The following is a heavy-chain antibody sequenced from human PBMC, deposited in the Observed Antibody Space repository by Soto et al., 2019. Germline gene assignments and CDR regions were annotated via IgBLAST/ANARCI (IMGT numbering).Heavy chain of an antibody. CDR3: AKGWGLYGSYFGGRGMDV. V-gene: IGHV3-23*01. J-gene: IGHJ6*02. D-gene: IGHD1-26*01. Sequence: GGSLRLSCAASGFTFSSYAMSWVRQAPGKGLEWVSAISGSGGSTYYADSVKGRFTISRDNSKNTLYLQMNSLRAEDTAVYYCAKGWGLYGSYFGGRGMDVWGQGTTVTVSS. CDR1: GFTFSSYA. CDR2: ISGSGGST.